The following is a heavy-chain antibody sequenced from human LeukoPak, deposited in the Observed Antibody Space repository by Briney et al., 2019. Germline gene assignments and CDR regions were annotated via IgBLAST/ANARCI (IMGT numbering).Heavy chain of an antibody. D-gene: IGHD3-22*01. CDR1: GFSLSDYG. J-gene: IGHJ4*02. Sequence: GGSLRLSCVGSGFSLSDYGIHWVRQAPGKGLEWVAVVSYDGGHKYYADSVKGRFTISRDTSSDTVSLQMNSLRVEDAALYYCARDRINMMVMGHDSGLDCWGQGTLVTVSS. CDR2: VSYDGGHK. V-gene: IGHV3-30*03. CDR3: ARDRINMMVMGHDSGLDC.